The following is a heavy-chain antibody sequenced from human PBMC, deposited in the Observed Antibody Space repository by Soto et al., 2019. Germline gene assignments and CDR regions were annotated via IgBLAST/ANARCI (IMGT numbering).Heavy chain of an antibody. D-gene: IGHD5-12*01. Sequence: PGGSLRLSCAASGFTFSDYYMSWIRQAPGKGLEWVSYISSSSSYTNYADSVKGRFTISRDNAKNSLYLQMNSLRAEDTAVYYCARDRGEGLGYSSYQKQFDYWGQGTLVTVSS. V-gene: IGHV3-11*06. J-gene: IGHJ4*02. CDR3: ARDRGEGLGYSSYQKQFDY. CDR1: GFTFSDYY. CDR2: ISSSSSYT.